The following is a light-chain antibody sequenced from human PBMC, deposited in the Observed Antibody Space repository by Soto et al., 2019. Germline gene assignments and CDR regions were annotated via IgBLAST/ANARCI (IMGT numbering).Light chain of an antibody. CDR1: QSLVHSDGNTY. J-gene: IGKJ5*01. CDR3: QHYDSLPIT. Sequence: DVVMTQSPLSLPVTLGQPASISCRSSQSLVHSDGNTYLNWFQQRPGQSPRRLIYEVSNRDSGVPDRFSGSGSGTDFTLTISRLEPEDFAVFYCQHYDSLPITFGQGTRLEIK. V-gene: IGKV2-30*02. CDR2: EVS.